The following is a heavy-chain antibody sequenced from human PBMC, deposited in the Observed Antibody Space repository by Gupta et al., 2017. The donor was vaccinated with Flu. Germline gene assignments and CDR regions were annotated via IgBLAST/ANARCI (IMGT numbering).Heavy chain of an antibody. CDR1: GGSISSGGYY. Sequence: QVQLQESGTGLVKPSQTLSLTCTVSGGSISSGGYYWTWIRHHPGKGLEWIGYIYYSGSTYHNPSLKSRVTISVDTSKNQFSLKLSSVTAADTAVYYCARTQNYYGSGSHYYFDYWGQGTLVTFSS. J-gene: IGHJ4*02. CDR2: IYYSGST. CDR3: ARTQNYYGSGSHYYFDY. V-gene: IGHV4-31*03. D-gene: IGHD3-10*01.